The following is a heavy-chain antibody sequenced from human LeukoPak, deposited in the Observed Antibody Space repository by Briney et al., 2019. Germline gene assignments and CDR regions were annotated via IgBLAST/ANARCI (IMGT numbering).Heavy chain of an antibody. V-gene: IGHV3-48*02. CDR2: IRSNGDTV. Sequence: RGSLRLSCVAYGFIFSTDPMNWVRQAPGKGLEWVSNIRSNGDTVAYADSVKGRFTTSRDNAKNSLYLQMDSLRDEDTAIYYCVRDTFYAFDIWGQGTMVTVSS. D-gene: IGHD2/OR15-2a*01. CDR3: VRDTFYAFDI. J-gene: IGHJ3*02. CDR1: GFIFSTDP.